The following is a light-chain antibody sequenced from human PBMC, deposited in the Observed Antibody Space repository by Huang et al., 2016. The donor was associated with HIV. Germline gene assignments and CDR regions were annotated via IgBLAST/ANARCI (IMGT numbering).Light chain of an antibody. CDR1: ESISSN. V-gene: IGKV3-15*01. J-gene: IGKJ2*01. CDR3: QQHTSWPYT. CDR2: GGS. Sequence: EIVMTQSPATLSVSPGERATLSCRASESISSNLVWYQHKPGQAPRLLIYGGSHRATGVPARFSGSGSGTEFTLTISSLQSEDFAIYHCQQHTSWPYTFGQGTKLEIK.